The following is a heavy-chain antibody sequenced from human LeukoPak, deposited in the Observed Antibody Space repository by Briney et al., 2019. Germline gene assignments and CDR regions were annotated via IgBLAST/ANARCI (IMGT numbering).Heavy chain of an antibody. CDR3: ARVAVGRYDFDY. Sequence: GGSLRLSCAASGFTFSSYWMHWVRQAPGKGLVWVSRINPDGRTITYADSVVGRITISRDNAKNTLYLQMNSLRDEDTAVYYCARVAVGRYDFDYWGRGTLVTVSS. J-gene: IGHJ4*01. V-gene: IGHV3-74*03. D-gene: IGHD1-26*01. CDR2: INPDGRTI. CDR1: GFTFSSYW.